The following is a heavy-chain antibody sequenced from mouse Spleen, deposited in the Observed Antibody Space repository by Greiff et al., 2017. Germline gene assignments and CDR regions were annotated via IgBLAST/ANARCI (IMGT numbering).Heavy chain of an antibody. CDR1: GFTFSSYT. J-gene: IGHJ4*01. CDR3: ARHERWLLQGYAMDY. D-gene: IGHD2-3*01. CDR2: ISSGGGNT. Sequence: EVKLVESGGGLVKPGGSLKLSCAASGFTFSSYTMSWVRQTPAKRLEWVATISSGGGNTYYPDSVKGRFTISRDNARNTLYLQMSSLRSEDTAMYYCARHERWLLQGYAMDYWGQGTSVTVSS. V-gene: IGHV5-9*04.